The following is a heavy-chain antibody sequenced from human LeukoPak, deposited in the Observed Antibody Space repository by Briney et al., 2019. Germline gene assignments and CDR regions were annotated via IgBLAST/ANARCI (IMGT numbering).Heavy chain of an antibody. J-gene: IGHJ4*02. Sequence: GGSLRLSCAASGFTLSSYWITWVRQAPGKGLEWVANIKQDGSEKYYVDSVKGRFTISRDNAKNSLYLQMNSLRAEDTAVYYCARGAWGFDYWGQGTLVTVSS. V-gene: IGHV3-7*01. D-gene: IGHD3-16*01. CDR3: ARGAWGFDY. CDR2: IKQDGSEK. CDR1: GFTLSSYW.